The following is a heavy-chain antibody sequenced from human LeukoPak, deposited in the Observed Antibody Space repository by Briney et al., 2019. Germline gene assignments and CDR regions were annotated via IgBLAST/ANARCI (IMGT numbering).Heavy chain of an antibody. CDR3: ARNRDGYNSFDY. V-gene: IGHV4-59*12. D-gene: IGHD5-24*01. CDR1: GGSTSSYH. Sequence: SETLSLTCTVSGGSTSSYHWSWIRQPPGKGLEWIGYIYYSGSSYYNPSLRSRVTISVDTSKNHFSLKLSSVTAADTAVYYCARNRDGYNSFDYWGQGTLVTVSS. J-gene: IGHJ4*02. CDR2: IYYSGSS.